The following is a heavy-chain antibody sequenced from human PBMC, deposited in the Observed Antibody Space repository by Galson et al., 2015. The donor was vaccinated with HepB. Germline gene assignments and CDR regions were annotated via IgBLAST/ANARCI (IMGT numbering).Heavy chain of an antibody. CDR3: ARVIVDSSGYYYSWFDP. V-gene: IGHV1-8*01. CDR2: MNPNSGTT. D-gene: IGHD3-22*01. Sequence: SVKVSCKASGYTFTSYDINWVRQATGQGLEWMGWMNPNSGTTGYSQKFQGRVTMTRNTSISTAYMELSSLRSEDTAIYYCARVIVDSSGYYYSWFDPWGQGTLATVSS. CDR1: GYTFTSYD. J-gene: IGHJ5*02.